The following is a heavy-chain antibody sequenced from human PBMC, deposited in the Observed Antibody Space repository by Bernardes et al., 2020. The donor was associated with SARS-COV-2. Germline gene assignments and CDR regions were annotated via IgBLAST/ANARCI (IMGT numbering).Heavy chain of an antibody. CDR1: GFTFSSYA. CDR2: ISGSGGST. D-gene: IGHD3-3*01. V-gene: IGHV3-23*01. CDR3: AKDPFYDFWSGYYFDY. Sequence: GGSLRLSCAASGFTFSSYAMSWVRQAPGKGLEWVSAISGSGGSTYYADSVKGRFTISRDNSKNTLYLQMNSLRAEDTAVYYCAKDPFYDFWSGYYFDYWGQGTLVTVSS. J-gene: IGHJ4*02.